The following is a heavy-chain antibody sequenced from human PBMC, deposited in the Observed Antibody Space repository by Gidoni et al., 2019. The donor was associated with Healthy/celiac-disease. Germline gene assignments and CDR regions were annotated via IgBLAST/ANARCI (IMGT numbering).Heavy chain of an antibody. CDR2: ISAYNGNT. Sequence: QVQLVQSGAEVKKPGASVTASCTASGSTFTSYGISWVRQGPGQGLEWMGWISAYNGNTNDAQKLQGRVTMTTDTSTSKAYMELRSLRSDDTAVYYGARSIAQHSSSTSCYPHYFDYWGQGTLVTVSS. CDR3: ARSIAQHSSSTSCYPHYFDY. J-gene: IGHJ4*02. V-gene: IGHV1-18*01. CDR1: GSTFTSYG. D-gene: IGHD2-2*01.